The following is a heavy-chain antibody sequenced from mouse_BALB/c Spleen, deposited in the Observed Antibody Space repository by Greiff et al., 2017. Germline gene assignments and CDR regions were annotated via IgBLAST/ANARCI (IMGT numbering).Heavy chain of an antibody. J-gene: IGHJ2*01. V-gene: IGHV14-1*02. Sequence: VQLKQSGAELVRPGALVKLSCKASGFNIKDYYMHWVKQRPEQGLEWIGWIDPENGNTIYDPKFQGKASITADTSSNTAYLQLSSLTSEDTAVYYCVSYGSSYYWGQGTTLTVSS. CDR3: VSYGSSYY. CDR1: GFNIKDYY. CDR2: IDPENGNT. D-gene: IGHD1-1*01.